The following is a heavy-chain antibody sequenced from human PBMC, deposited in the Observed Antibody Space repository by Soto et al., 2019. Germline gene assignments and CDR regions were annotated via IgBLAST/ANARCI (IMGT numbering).Heavy chain of an antibody. D-gene: IGHD3-16*01. J-gene: IGHJ4*02. CDR2: FYWDGDK. V-gene: IGHV2-5*02. CDR1: GFSLTINRVG. Sequence: QITLKESGPTLVKPTQTLTLTCTFSGFSLTINRVGVAWIRQPPGKALEWLALFYWDGDKLYSPSLKSRLTITKDTSENQVVLTMTNVDPEDTATYYCAHSSYAYGLPGDYWGQGTLVTVSS. CDR3: AHSSYAYGLPGDY.